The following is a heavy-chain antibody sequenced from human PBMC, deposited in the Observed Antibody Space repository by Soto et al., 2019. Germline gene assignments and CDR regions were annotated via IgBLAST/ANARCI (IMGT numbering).Heavy chain of an antibody. V-gene: IGHV4-34*01. CDR2: INHSGST. Sequence: SETLSLTCAVHGGSFSGYYWSWIRQPPGKGLEWIGEINHSGSTNYNPSLKSRVTISVDTSKNQFSLKMSSVTAADTAVYYCARRRLWYYFDYWGQGTLVTVSS. CDR1: GGSFSGYY. D-gene: IGHD3-10*01. J-gene: IGHJ4*02. CDR3: ARRRLWYYFDY.